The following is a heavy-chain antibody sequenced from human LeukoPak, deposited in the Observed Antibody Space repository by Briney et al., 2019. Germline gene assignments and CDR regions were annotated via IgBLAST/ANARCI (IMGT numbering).Heavy chain of an antibody. V-gene: IGHV3-33*06. CDR1: GFTFSSYG. J-gene: IGHJ4*02. CDR2: IWYDGSNK. CDR3: AKDRGIAVAGIYDY. Sequence: PGGSLRLSCAASGFTFSSYGMHWVRQAPGKGLEWVAVIWYDGSNKYYADSVKGRFTISRDNSKNTLYLQMNSLRAEDTAVYYCAKDRGIAVAGIYDYWGQRTLVTVSS. D-gene: IGHD6-19*01.